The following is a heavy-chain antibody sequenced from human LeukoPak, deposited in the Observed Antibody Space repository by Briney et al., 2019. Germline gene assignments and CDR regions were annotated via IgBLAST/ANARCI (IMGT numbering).Heavy chain of an antibody. CDR1: GGSISSGGYC. J-gene: IGHJ4*02. V-gene: IGHV4-39*01. CDR3: AKIVGASDY. Sequence: SETLSLTCTVSGGSISSGGYCWGWIRQPPGKGLEWIGSIYYSGSTYYNPSLKSRVTISVDTSKNQFSLKLSSVTAADTAVYYCAKIVGASDYLGQGTLVTVSS. CDR2: IYYSGST. D-gene: IGHD1-26*01.